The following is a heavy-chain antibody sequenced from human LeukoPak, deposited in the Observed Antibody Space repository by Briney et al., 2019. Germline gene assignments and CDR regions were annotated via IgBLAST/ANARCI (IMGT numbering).Heavy chain of an antibody. CDR2: INHSGST. CDR1: GGSFSGYY. J-gene: IGHJ6*03. CDR3: ARGRRLSPYYYYMDV. Sequence: SETLSLTCGVYGGSFSGYYWTWIRQPPGKGLEWIGEINHSGSTNYNPSLKSRVTISVDTSKNQFSLKLSSVTAADTAVYYCARGRRLSPYYYYMDVWGKGTTVTVSS. D-gene: IGHD2/OR15-2a*01. V-gene: IGHV4-34*01.